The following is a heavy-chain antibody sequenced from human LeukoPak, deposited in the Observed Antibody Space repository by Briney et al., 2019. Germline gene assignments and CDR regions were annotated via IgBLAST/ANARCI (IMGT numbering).Heavy chain of an antibody. CDR1: GFTFSSYS. J-gene: IGHJ4*02. V-gene: IGHV3-48*01. CDR3: ARDSGSYGRKIDY. D-gene: IGHD5-18*01. Sequence: GGSLRLSCADPGFTFSSYSRKWVRQAPGKGLEWVSYISSTSNTIYYADSVKGRFTISRDNAKNSLYLQMNSLRAEDTAVYYCARDSGSYGRKIDYWGQGTLVTVSS. CDR2: ISSTSNTI.